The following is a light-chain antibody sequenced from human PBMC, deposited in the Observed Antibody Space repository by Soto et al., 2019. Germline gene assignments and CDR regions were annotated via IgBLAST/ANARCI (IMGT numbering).Light chain of an antibody. V-gene: IGKV3-15*01. CDR3: QQYNNWPPIT. CDR1: QTVTSN. CDR2: GAS. Sequence: EVVLTQSPRTLSLYPGERATLSCGASQTVTSNYLAWYQQKPGQAPRLLIYGASTRATGIPARFSGSGSGTEFTLTISSLQSEDFAVYYCQQYNNWPPITFGQGTRLEIK. J-gene: IGKJ5*01.